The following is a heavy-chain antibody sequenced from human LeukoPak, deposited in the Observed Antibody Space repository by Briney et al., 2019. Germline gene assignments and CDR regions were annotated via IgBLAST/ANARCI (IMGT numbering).Heavy chain of an antibody. CDR3: ARVFGGYYYYMDV. V-gene: IGHV3-21*01. J-gene: IGHJ6*03. CDR2: ISSSSSYI. D-gene: IGHD4-23*01. CDR1: GFTFSSYS. Sequence: GGSRRLSCAASGFTFSSYSMNWVRQAPGKGLEWVSSISSSSSYIYYADSVKGRFTISRDNAKNSLYLQMNSLRAEDTAVYYCARVFGGYYYYMDVWGKGTTVTVSS.